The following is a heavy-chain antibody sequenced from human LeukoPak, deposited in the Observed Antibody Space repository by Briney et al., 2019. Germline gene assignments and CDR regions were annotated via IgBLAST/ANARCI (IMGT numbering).Heavy chain of an antibody. Sequence: ASVKVSCKASGYIFISYAMHWVRQAPGQKLEWMGWITAGNGNTKYSQKFQGRVTITRDTSASTAYMELSSLRSEDTAVYYRARDSGEYYFDYWGQGTLVTVSS. CDR1: GYIFISYA. CDR3: ARDSGEYYFDY. J-gene: IGHJ4*02. V-gene: IGHV1-3*01. CDR2: ITAGNGNT. D-gene: IGHD2-15*01.